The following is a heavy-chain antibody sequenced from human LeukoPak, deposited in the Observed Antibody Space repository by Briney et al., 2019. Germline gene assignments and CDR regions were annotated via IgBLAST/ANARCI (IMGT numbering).Heavy chain of an antibody. CDR3: ARDKVVGATALDY. V-gene: IGHV3-7*01. J-gene: IGHJ4*02. CDR1: GFTFSSYW. CDR2: IKQDGSEK. D-gene: IGHD1-26*01. Sequence: GGSLRLSCAASGFTFSSYWMSWVRQAPGKGLEWVASIKQDGSEKYYVDSVKGRFTISRDNAKNSLYLQMNSLRAEDTAAYYCARDKVVGATALDYWGQGTLVTVSS.